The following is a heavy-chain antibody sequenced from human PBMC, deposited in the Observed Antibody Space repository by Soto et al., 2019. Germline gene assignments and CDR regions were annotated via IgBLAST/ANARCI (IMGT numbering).Heavy chain of an antibody. V-gene: IGHV1-3*01. J-gene: IGHJ1*01. D-gene: IGHD3-22*01. Sequence: ASVKVSCKASGYTFTSYAMHWVRQAPGQRLEWMGWINAGNGNTKYSQKFQGRVTITRDTSASTAYMELSSLRSEDTAVYYCARASPSSGYYYSDEYFQHWGQGTLVTVSS. CDR3: ARASPSSGYYYSDEYFQH. CDR1: GYTFTSYA. CDR2: INAGNGNT.